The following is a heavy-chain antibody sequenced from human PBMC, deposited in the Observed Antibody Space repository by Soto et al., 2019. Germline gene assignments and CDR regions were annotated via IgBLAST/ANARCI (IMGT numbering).Heavy chain of an antibody. CDR1: GYTFTGYY. CDR2: INPNSGGT. J-gene: IGHJ6*02. CDR3: ATYSPGIAAAGRGRSYYYGMDV. Sequence: SVKVSCKASGYTFTGYYMHWVRQAPGQGLEWMGWINPNSGGTNYAQKFQGRVTMTRDTSISTAYMELSRLRSDDTAVYYCATYSPGIAAAGRGRSYYYGMDVWGQGTTVTVSS. D-gene: IGHD6-13*01. V-gene: IGHV1-2*02.